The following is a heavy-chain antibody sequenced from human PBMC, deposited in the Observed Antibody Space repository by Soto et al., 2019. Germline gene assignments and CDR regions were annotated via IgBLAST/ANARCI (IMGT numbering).Heavy chain of an antibody. CDR1: RFSFSRYA. J-gene: IGHJ5*02. CDR2: ISMSGTTM. CDR3: ARDAIGDATNWFDP. Sequence: EVRLVESGGGLVQPGGSLRLSCAASRFSFSRYAMSWVRQAPGKGLEWISYISMSGTTMFYADSVKGRFTISRDNAQKSLFLEMNSLRDDDTAIYFCARDAIGDATNWFDPWGQGTLVTVSS. V-gene: IGHV3-48*02. D-gene: IGHD3-10*01.